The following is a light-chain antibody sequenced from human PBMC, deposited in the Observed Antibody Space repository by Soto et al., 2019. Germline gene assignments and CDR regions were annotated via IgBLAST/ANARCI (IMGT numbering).Light chain of an antibody. J-gene: IGLJ1*01. V-gene: IGLV2-14*01. CDR3: SSYTTSSTRV. CDR2: EVI. CDR1: SSDIGIYKY. Sequence: QSALTQPASVSGSPGQSIAISCTGSSSDIGIYKYVSWYQQHPGKVPKLIIYEVINRPSGVSNRFSGSKSGNTASLTISGLQAEDEADYYCSSYTTSSTRVFGTGTKLTVL.